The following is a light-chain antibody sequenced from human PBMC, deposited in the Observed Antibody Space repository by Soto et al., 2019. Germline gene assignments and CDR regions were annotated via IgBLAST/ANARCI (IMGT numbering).Light chain of an antibody. CDR3: QQYNSFSRT. CDR1: QSISSW. J-gene: IGKJ1*01. CDR2: KAS. Sequence: DIQMTQSPSTLSASLGDRVTITCRASQSISSWLAWYQQKPGKAPKLLIYKASSLESGVPSRFSGSRSGTEFTLTISSLQPADFATYYCQQYNSFSRTFGQGTKVDIK. V-gene: IGKV1-5*03.